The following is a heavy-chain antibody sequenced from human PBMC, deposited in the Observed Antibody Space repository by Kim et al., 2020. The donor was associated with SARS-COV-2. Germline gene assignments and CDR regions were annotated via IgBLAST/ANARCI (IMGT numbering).Heavy chain of an antibody. D-gene: IGHD6-19*01. CDR2: ISDSGGST. J-gene: IGHJ4*02. V-gene: IGHV3-23*01. CDR1: GFTFNYFA. Sequence: GGSLRLSCAASGFTFNYFAMGWVRQAPGRGLEWVSAISDSGGSTYYADSVKGRFTISRDNSKHTLYLQMNSLRAEDTAVYYCAKDARRTSGWYYFDYWGQGALVTVSS. CDR3: AKDARRTSGWYYFDY.